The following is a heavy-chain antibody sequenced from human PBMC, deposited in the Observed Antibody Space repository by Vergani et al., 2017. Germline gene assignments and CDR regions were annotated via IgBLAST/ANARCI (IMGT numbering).Heavy chain of an antibody. D-gene: IGHD3-16*01. Sequence: QVQLHQWGAGLLKPSETLSLTCAVYGGSFSGYYWSWIRQPPGKGLEWIGEINHSGSTNYNPSLKSRVTISVDTSKNQFSLKLSSVTAADSAVYYCARHDSGHYDSSYYGLDVWGQGTTVTVSS. CDR3: ARHDSGHYDSSYYGLDV. V-gene: IGHV4-34*01. J-gene: IGHJ6*02. CDR2: INHSGST. CDR1: GGSFSGYY.